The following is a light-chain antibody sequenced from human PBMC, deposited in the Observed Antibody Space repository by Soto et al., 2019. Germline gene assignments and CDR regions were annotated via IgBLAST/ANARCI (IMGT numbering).Light chain of an antibody. J-gene: IGLJ3*02. CDR1: NSDVGGYNY. Sequence: QSVLTQPASVSGSPGQSITISCTGTNSDVGGYNYVSWYQQRPGTAPKLMIYDVSYRPSGVSNRFSGSKSGNTASLTISGLQAEDEADYYCGSYTRRSTGVVFGGGTKLTVL. CDR3: GSYTRRSTGVV. CDR2: DVS. V-gene: IGLV2-14*01.